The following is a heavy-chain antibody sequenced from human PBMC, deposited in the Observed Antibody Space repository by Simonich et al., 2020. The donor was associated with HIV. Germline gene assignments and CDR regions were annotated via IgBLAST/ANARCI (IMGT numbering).Heavy chain of an antibody. Sequence: QVQLQQWGAGLLKPSETLSLTCAVYGGSFSGYYWSWIRQPPGKGLEWIGEINHSGSTNYNPSLKRRVTISVDKSKNQLSLKVNSVTAADTAVYYCATAAASHSGSYGGYYYYGMDVWGQGTTVTVSS. CDR3: ATAAASHSGSYGGYYYYGMDV. J-gene: IGHJ6*02. CDR1: GGSFSGYY. CDR2: INHSGST. D-gene: IGHD1-26*01. V-gene: IGHV4-34*01.